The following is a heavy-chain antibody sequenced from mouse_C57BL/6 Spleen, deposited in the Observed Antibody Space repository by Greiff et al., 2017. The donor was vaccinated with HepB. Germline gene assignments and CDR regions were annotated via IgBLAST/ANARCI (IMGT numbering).Heavy chain of an antibody. CDR2: ISNGGGST. Sequence: EVQLVESGGGLVQPGGSLKLSCAASGFTFSDYYMYWVRQTPEKRLEWVAYISNGGGSTYYPDTVKGRFTISRDNAKNTLYLQMSRLKSEDTAMYYCARHGSGTPFAYWGKGLWSLSLQ. V-gene: IGHV5-12*01. D-gene: IGHD4-1*01. CDR1: GFTFSDYY. J-gene: IGHJ3*01. CDR3: ARHGSGTPFAY.